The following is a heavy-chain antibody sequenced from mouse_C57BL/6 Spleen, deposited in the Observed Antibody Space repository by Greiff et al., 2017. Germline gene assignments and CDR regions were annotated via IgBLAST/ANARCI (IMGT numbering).Heavy chain of an antibody. V-gene: IGHV7-3*01. CDR2: IRNKANGYTT. D-gene: IGHD1-1*01. Sequence: EVKLMESGGGLVQPGGSLSLSCAASGFTFTDYYMSWVRQPPGKALEWLGFIRNKANGYTTEYSASVKGRFTISRDNSQSILYLQMNALRAEDSATYYCARYYGSSYYFDYWCQGTTLTVSS. J-gene: IGHJ2*01. CDR3: ARYYGSSYYFDY. CDR1: GFTFTDYY.